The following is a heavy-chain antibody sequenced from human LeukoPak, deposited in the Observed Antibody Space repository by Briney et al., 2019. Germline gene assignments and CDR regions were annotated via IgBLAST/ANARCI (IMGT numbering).Heavy chain of an antibody. CDR1: GYTFTGYY. V-gene: IGHV1-2*02. J-gene: IGHJ6*02. CDR3: ARVYRVWFRETSTIYYYYGMDV. CDR2: INPNSGGT. Sequence: ASVKVSCKASGYTFTGYYMHWVRQAPGQGLEWMGWINPNSGGTNYAQKFQGRVTMTRDTSISTAYMELSRLRSDDTAVYYCARVYRVWFRETSTIYYYYGMDVWGQGTTVTVSS. D-gene: IGHD3-10*01.